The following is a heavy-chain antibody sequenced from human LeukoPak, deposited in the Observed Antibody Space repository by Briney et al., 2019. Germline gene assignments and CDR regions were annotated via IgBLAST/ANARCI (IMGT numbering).Heavy chain of an antibody. Sequence: PGGSLRLSCAASGFTFSDYYMSWIRQAPGKGLEWVSYISSSGSTIYYADSVKGRFTISRDNAKNSLYLQMNSLRAEDTAVYYCARDLRTHRDGYKGASINDDYWGQGTLVTVSS. CDR2: ISSSGSTI. D-gene: IGHD5-24*01. CDR1: GFTFSDYY. J-gene: IGHJ4*02. V-gene: IGHV3-11*01. CDR3: ARDLRTHRDGYKGASINDDY.